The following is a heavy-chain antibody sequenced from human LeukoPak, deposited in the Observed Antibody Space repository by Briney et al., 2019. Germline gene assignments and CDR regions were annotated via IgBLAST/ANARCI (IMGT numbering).Heavy chain of an antibody. J-gene: IGHJ4*02. CDR3: ARDYGGNWVKIDY. V-gene: IGHV3-23*01. Sequence: GGSLRLSCAASGFTFSSYAMSWVRQAPGKGLEWVSAISGSGGSTYYADSVKGRFTISRDNSKNTLYLQMNSLRAEDTAVYYCARDYGGNWVKIDYWGQGTLVTVSS. CDR1: GFTFSSYA. CDR2: ISGSGGST. D-gene: IGHD4-23*01.